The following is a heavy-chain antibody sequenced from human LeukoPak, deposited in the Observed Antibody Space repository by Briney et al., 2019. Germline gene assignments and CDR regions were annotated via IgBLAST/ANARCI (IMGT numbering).Heavy chain of an antibody. CDR2: ISGSGGST. J-gene: IGHJ6*03. CDR1: GFTFSSYA. V-gene: IGHV3-23*01. CDR3: ASSSRLQLNNYYYMDV. D-gene: IGHD1-1*01. Sequence: GGSLRLSCAASGFTFSSYAMSWVRQAPGKGLEWVSAISGSGGSTYYADSVKGRFTISRDNSKNTLYLHMNSLRAEDTAVYYCASSSRLQLNNYYYMDVWGKGTTVTVSS.